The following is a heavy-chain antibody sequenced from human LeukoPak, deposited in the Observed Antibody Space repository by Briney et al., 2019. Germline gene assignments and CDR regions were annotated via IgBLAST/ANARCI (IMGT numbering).Heavy chain of an antibody. Sequence: SDTLSLPCAVYGVSFRGYYGSWIRHPPGKGGEWIGDINHSGSTNYNASLKSRATITVDTSKNLLSLNEISEPAGHTGVLFCGSGWFGGFNYFDYWGQGTLVTVSS. J-gene: IGHJ4*02. D-gene: IGHD3-10*01. CDR3: GSGWFGGFNYFDY. CDR2: INHSGST. CDR1: GVSFRGYY. V-gene: IGHV4-34*01.